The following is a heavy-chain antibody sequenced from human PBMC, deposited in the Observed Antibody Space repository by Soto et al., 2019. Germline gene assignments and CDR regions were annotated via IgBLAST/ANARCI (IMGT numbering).Heavy chain of an antibody. J-gene: IGHJ4*02. CDR1: SISTYY. Sequence: SETLSLTCTVDSISTYYWNRIRQSPGKGLEWIGYIYYMGRTNYNPSLRKRVTMSIDTSRNQFSLKLISVTAADTAMYYCYGSGGNWGQGTLVTVSS. CDR3: YGSGGN. D-gene: IGHD1-26*01. V-gene: IGHV4-59*01. CDR2: IYYMGRT.